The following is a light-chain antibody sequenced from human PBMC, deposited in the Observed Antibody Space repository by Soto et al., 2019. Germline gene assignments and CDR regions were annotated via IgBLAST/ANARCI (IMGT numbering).Light chain of an antibody. CDR2: GAS. V-gene: IGKV3-11*01. CDR3: QQSDSTPYT. J-gene: IGKJ2*01. Sequence: EIVLTQSPDTLSLSPGGRATLSCRASQSVTTRLAWYQQKPGQPPRLLISGASVRASGVPVRISGSGSGTDFTLTISRLEPEDFSTYYCQQSDSTPYTFGQGTKVEI. CDR1: QSVTTR.